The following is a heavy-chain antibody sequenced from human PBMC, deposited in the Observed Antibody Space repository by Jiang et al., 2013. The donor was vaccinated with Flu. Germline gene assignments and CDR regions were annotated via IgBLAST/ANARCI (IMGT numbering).Heavy chain of an antibody. Sequence: SCAASGFTFSSYAMSWVRQAPGKGLEWVSAISGSGGSTYYADSVKGRFTISRDNSKNTLYLQMNSLRAEDTAVYYCAHFFGVVTKTDRDYWGQGTLVTVSS. CDR3: AHFFGVVTKTDRDY. V-gene: IGHV3-23*01. CDR2: ISGSGGST. D-gene: IGHD3-3*01. CDR1: GFTFSSYA. J-gene: IGHJ4*02.